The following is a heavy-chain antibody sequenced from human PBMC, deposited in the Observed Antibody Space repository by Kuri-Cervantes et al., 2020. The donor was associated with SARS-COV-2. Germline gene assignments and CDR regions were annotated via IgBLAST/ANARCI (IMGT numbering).Heavy chain of an antibody. CDR2: ISSNGGST. J-gene: IGHJ4*02. D-gene: IGHD1-26*01. CDR1: GFTFSSYA. Sequence: GGSLRLSCAASGFTFSSYAMHWVRQAPGKGLEYVSAISSNGGSTYYANSVKGRFTISRDNSKNTLYLQMNSLRAEDTAVYYCARRGGSYYSYYFDYWGQGTLVTVSS. CDR3: ARRGGSYYSYYFDY. V-gene: IGHV3-64*01.